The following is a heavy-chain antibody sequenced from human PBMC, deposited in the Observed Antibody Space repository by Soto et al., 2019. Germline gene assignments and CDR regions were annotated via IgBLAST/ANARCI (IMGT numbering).Heavy chain of an antibody. CDR2: IYYSGST. V-gene: IGHV4-61*01. D-gene: IGHD6-13*01. J-gene: IGHJ4*02. CDR3: ARGWGIAAAGRTFDY. CDR1: GGSVSSGSYY. Sequence: SETLSLTCTVSGGSVSSGSYYWSWIRQPPGKGLEWIGYIYYSGSTNYNPSLKSRVTISVDTSKNQFSLKLSSVTAADTAVYHCARGWGIAAAGRTFDYWGQGTLVTVSS.